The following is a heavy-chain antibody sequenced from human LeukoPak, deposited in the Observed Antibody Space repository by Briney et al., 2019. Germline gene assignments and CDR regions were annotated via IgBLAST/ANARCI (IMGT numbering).Heavy chain of an antibody. D-gene: IGHD4-17*01. V-gene: IGHV3-23*01. CDR3: ARDPNGDYIGAFDM. J-gene: IGHJ3*02. Sequence: PGGSLRLSCTASGFTFSAYAMMWVRQAPGKGPEWVSAIRGGGTSEFYAHSVKGRFRISSDNSKDTLFLQMTSLRAEDTAVYYCARDPNGDYIGAFDMWGPGTMVTVSS. CDR1: GFTFSAYA. CDR2: IRGGGTSE.